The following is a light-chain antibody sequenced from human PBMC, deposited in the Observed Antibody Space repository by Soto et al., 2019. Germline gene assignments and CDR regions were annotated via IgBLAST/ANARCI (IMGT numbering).Light chain of an antibody. Sequence: DIQMTHSPSSLSASVGDRVTITCRESQTISRFLSWYQKKPGKAPKLLIYAASTLQPGVPSRFSGSGSGTDFTLTIRSLQPDDCATYYCQQSYSGLYTLGQRPQLEIK. V-gene: IGKV1-39*01. CDR3: QQSYSGLYT. J-gene: IGKJ2*01. CDR2: AAS. CDR1: QTISRF.